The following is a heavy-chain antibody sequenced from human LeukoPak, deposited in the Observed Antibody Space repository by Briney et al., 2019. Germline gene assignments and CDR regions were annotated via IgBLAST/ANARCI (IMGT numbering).Heavy chain of an antibody. J-gene: IGHJ4*02. D-gene: IGHD1-26*01. CDR2: IYYSGST. Sequence: KPSETLSLTCTVSGGSISSYYWSWIRQPPGKGLEWIGYIYYSGSTNYNPSLKSRVTISVDTSKNQFSLKLSSVTAADTAVYYCARGGIGTVFDYWGQGTLVTVSS. V-gene: IGHV4-59*01. CDR3: ARGGIGTVFDY. CDR1: GGSISSYY.